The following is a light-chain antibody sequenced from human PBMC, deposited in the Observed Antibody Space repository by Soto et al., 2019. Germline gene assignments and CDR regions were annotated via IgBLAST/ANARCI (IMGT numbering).Light chain of an antibody. J-gene: IGKJ3*01. CDR3: QQYQSLPFT. V-gene: IGKV3-15*01. CDR2: GAS. CDR1: QSVSSN. Sequence: EIVMTQSPATLSVSPGERATLSCRASQSVSSNLAWYQQKPGQAPRVLIYGASTRATGIPARFSGSGSGTDFTLTVSSLQAEDVAVYYCQQYQSLPFTFGPGTTVHIK.